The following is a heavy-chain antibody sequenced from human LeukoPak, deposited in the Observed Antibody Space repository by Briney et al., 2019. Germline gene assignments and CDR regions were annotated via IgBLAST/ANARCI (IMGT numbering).Heavy chain of an antibody. V-gene: IGHV1-2*06. Sequence: ASVKVSCKASGYTFTGYYMHWVRQAPGQGLEWMGRINPNSGGTNYAQKFQGRVTITTDESTSTAYMELSSLRSEDTAVYYCARSLSERITIFGVVHGGFGYWGQGTLVTVSS. CDR3: ARSLSERITIFGVVHGGFGY. CDR2: INPNSGGT. D-gene: IGHD3-3*01. J-gene: IGHJ4*02. CDR1: GYTFTGYY.